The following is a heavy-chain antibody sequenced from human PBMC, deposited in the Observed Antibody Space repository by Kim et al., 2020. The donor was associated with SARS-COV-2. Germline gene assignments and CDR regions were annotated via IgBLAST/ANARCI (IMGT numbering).Heavy chain of an antibody. D-gene: IGHD3-22*01. CDR3: ARSYYYDSSGSLTPFFDY. CDR2: INWNGGST. Sequence: GGSLRLSCAASGFTFDDYGMSWVRQAPGQGLEWVSGINWNGGSTGYADSVKGRFTISRDNAKNSLYLQMNSLRAEDTALYYCARSYYYDSSGSLTPFFDYWGEGALVTVSS. CDR1: GFTFDDYG. J-gene: IGHJ4*02. V-gene: IGHV3-20*04.